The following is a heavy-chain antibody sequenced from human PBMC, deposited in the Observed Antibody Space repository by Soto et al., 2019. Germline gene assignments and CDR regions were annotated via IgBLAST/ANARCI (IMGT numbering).Heavy chain of an antibody. CDR3: ARVEYSSSWYYFDY. CDR1: GGSISSSNW. Sequence: SETLSLTCAVSGGSISSSNWWSWVRQPPGKGLEWIGEIYHSGSTNYNPSLKSRVTISVDKSKNQFSLKLSSVTAADTAVYYCARVEYSSSWYYFDYWGQGTLVTVSS. V-gene: IGHV4-4*02. D-gene: IGHD6-13*01. CDR2: IYHSGST. J-gene: IGHJ4*02.